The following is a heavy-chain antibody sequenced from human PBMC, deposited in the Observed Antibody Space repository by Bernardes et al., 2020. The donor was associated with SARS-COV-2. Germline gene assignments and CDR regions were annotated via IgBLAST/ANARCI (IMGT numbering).Heavy chain of an antibody. CDR3: AKDFPAAASLGDGMDV. CDR1: GYTLTELS. D-gene: IGHD6-13*01. J-gene: IGHJ6*02. CDR2: ISYDGSNK. V-gene: IGHV3-30*18. Sequence: SCKVSGYTLTELSMHWVRQAPGKGLEWVAVISYDGSNKYYADSVKGRFTISRDNSKNTLYLQMNSLRAEDTAVYYCAKDFPAAASLGDGMDVWGQGTTVTVSS.